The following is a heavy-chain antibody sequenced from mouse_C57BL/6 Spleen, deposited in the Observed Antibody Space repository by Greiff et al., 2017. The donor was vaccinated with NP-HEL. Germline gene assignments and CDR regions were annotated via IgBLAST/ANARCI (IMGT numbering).Heavy chain of an antibody. CDR3: ARDSSGYPSVAY. CDR1: GYTFTDYN. D-gene: IGHD3-2*02. V-gene: IGHV1-22*01. CDR2: INPNNGGT. Sequence: VQLQQSGPELVKPGASVKMSCKASGYTFTDYNMHWVKQSHGKSLEWIGYINPNNGGTSYIQKFKGKATLTVNKSSSTAYMELRSLTSEDSAVYYCARDSSGYPSVAYWGQGTLVTVSA. J-gene: IGHJ3*01.